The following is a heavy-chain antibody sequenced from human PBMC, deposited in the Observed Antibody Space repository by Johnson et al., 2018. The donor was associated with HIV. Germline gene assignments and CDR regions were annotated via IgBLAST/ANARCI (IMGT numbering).Heavy chain of an antibody. CDR3: ARRQGITGTTGESDAFDI. V-gene: IGHV3-30*03. D-gene: IGHD1-20*01. J-gene: IGHJ3*02. Sequence: QVQLVESGGGVVQPGRSLRLSCAASGFTFSSYGMHWVRQAPGKGLEWVAVISYDGSNKYYADSVKGRFTISRDNSKNTLYLQMNSLRAEDTAVYYCARRQGITGTTGESDAFDIWGQGTMVTVSS. CDR1: GFTFSSYG. CDR2: ISYDGSNK.